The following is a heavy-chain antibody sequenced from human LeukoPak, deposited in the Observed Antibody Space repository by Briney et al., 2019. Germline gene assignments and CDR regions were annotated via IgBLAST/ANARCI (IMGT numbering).Heavy chain of an antibody. CDR3: AREIPEYCSSTSCHIQSLLLYYYCMDV. CDR2: IDYSGST. CDR1: GGSISSHY. V-gene: IGHV4-59*11. J-gene: IGHJ6*03. Sequence: SETLSLTCTVSGGSISSHYWSWIRQPPGKGLEWIGYIDYSGSTNYNPSLKSRVTISVDTSKNQFSLKLSSVTAADTAMYYCAREIPEYCSSTSCHIQSLLLYYYCMDVWGRGTTVTVSS. D-gene: IGHD2-2*01.